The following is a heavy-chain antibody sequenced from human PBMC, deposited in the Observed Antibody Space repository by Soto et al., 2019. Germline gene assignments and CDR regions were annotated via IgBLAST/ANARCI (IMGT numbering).Heavy chain of an antibody. CDR1: GFTFSSYA. CDR2: ISGSGGSK. Sequence: GGSLRLSCAASGFTFSSYAMSWVRQAPGKGLEWVSAISGSGGSKYYADSVKGRFTISRDNSKNTLYLQMNSLRAEDTAVYYCADLSVELVWFGELLYWSQGTLVTVSS. J-gene: IGHJ4*02. V-gene: IGHV3-23*01. D-gene: IGHD3-10*01. CDR3: ADLSVELVWFGELLY.